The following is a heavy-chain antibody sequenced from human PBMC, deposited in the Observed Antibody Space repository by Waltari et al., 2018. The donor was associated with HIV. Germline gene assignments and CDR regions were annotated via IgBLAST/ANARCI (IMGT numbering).Heavy chain of an antibody. CDR1: GYSLRRGYF. D-gene: IGHD3-10*01. J-gene: IGHJ5*02. CDR2: MFHNGST. V-gene: IGHV4-38-2*02. Sequence: VPLQESGSGLVKPWETLSPTCAVSGYSLRRGYFWGWNRQPPGKAVEWIGSMFHNGSTYYNPSLKSRVTISVDTSKTQFSLKLSSVTSADTAIYYCAREWGTLMVAWFDPWGQGTLVTVSS. CDR3: AREWGTLMVAWFDP.